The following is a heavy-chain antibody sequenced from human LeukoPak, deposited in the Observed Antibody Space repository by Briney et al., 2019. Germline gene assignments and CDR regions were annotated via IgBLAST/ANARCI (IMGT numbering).Heavy chain of an antibody. CDR1: GFTFSSYA. V-gene: IGHV3-30-3*01. CDR2: ISYDGSNK. D-gene: IGHD6-6*01. J-gene: IGHJ4*02. Sequence: PGGSLRLSCAASGFTFSSYAMHWVRQAPGKGLEWVAVISYDGSNKYYADSVKGRFTISRDNSKNTLYLQMNSLRAEDTAVYYCAREGQQHVEFPDYWGQGTLVTVSS. CDR3: AREGQQHVEFPDY.